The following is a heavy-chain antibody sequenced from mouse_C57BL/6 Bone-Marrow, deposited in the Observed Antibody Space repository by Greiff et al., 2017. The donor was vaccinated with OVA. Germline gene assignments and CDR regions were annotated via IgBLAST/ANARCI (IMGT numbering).Heavy chain of an antibody. CDR1: GFSFNTYA. CDR2: IRSKSNNYAT. D-gene: IGHD1-1*01. CDR3: VREAGGLLRSYWYFDV. V-gene: IGHV10-1*01. Sequence: EVHLVESGGGLVQPKGSLKLSCAASGFSFNTYAMNWVRQAPGKGLEWVARIRSKSNNYATYYADSVKDRFTISRDDSESMLYLQMNNLKTEDTAMYYCVREAGGLLRSYWYFDVWGTGTTVTVSS. J-gene: IGHJ1*03.